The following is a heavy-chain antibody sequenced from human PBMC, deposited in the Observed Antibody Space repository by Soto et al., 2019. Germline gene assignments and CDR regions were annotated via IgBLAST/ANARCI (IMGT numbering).Heavy chain of an antibody. D-gene: IGHD3-16*01. CDR2: INHSGST. J-gene: IGHJ6*02. V-gene: IGHV4-34*01. CDR3: ASVGPVEGLWGDYYGMDV. Sequence: SETLSLTCAVYGGSFSGYYWSWIRQPPGKGLEWIGEINHSGSTNYNPSLKSRVTISVDTSKNQFSLKLSSVTAADTAVYYCASVGPVEGLWGDYYGMDVWGQGTTVTVSS. CDR1: GGSFSGYY.